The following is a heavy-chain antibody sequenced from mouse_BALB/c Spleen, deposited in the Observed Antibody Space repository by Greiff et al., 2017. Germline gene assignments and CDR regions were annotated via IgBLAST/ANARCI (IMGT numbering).Heavy chain of an antibody. Sequence: EVKLVESGGGLVKPGGSLKLSCAASGFTFSDYYMYWVRQTPEKRLEWVATISDGGSYTYYPDSVKGRFTISRDNAKNNLYLQMSSLKSEDTAMYYCAREEERLRYFDVWGAGTTVTVSS. D-gene: IGHD2-2*01. CDR3: AREEERLRYFDV. CDR2: ISDGGSYT. V-gene: IGHV5-4*02. J-gene: IGHJ1*01. CDR1: GFTFSDYY.